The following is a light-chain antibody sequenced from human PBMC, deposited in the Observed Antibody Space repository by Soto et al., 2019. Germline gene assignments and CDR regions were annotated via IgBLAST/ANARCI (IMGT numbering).Light chain of an antibody. CDR1: QSIGKH. J-gene: IGKJ3*01. CDR2: AAS. Sequence: IRMTQSPSVLSASVGDRVTITCRASQSIGKHLNWYQQKPGKAPKLLIYAASTLQSGVPSRFSGSGSGTDFTLTISCLQSEDFATYYCQQYYSYPFTFGPGTKVDI. V-gene: IGKV1-8*01. CDR3: QQYYSYPFT.